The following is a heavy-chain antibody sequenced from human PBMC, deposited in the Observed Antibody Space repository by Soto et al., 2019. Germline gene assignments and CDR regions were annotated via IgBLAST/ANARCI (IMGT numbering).Heavy chain of an antibody. D-gene: IGHD3-22*01. J-gene: IGHJ6*02. CDR2: IYYSGTT. CDR1: GGSISSNTYY. CDR3: ARRSPHYYDSSGLAYYGMDV. V-gene: IGHV4-39*01. Sequence: SETLSLTCTVSGGSISSNTYYWGWIRQPPGKGLEWIGSIYYSGTTYYNPSLNSRVTMSLDTSKNQFSLKLTSVTAADTAVYYCARRSPHYYDSSGLAYYGMDVWGPGTTVTVSS.